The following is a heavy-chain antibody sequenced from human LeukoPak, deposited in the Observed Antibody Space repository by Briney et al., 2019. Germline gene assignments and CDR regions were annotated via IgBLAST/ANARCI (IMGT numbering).Heavy chain of an antibody. CDR3: ARALRFLEWLGIDY. V-gene: IGHV3-30-3*01. CDR2: ISYDGSNK. J-gene: IGHJ4*02. CDR1: GFTFSSYA. Sequence: GGSLRLSCAASGFTFSSYAMHWVRQAPGKGLEWVAVISYDGSNKYYADSVKGRFTISRDNSKNTLYLQMNSLRAEDTAVYYCARALRFLEWLGIDYWGQGTLVTVSS. D-gene: IGHD3-3*01.